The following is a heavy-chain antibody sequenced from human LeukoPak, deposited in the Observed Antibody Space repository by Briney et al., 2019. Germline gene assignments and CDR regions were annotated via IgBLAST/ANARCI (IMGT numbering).Heavy chain of an antibody. J-gene: IGHJ4*02. CDR2: IRSKAYGGTT. D-gene: IGHD5-18*01. CDR1: GFTFTNAW. CDR3: IRDGYSYGYDPLGDY. V-gene: IGHV3-49*04. Sequence: GGSLRLSCAASGFTFTNAWMSWVRQAPGKGLEWVGFIRSKAYGGTTEYAASVKGRFTISRDDSKSIAYLQMNSLRTEDTAVYYCIRDGYSYGYDPLGDYWGQGTLATVSS.